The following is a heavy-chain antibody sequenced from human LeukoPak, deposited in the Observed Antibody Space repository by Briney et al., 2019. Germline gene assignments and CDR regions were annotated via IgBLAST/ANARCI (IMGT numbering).Heavy chain of an antibody. V-gene: IGHV3-48*04. CDR3: ARAWGNDYDLNY. J-gene: IGHJ4*02. CDR2: ISTNSSTI. CDR1: GFTFSSYS. Sequence: GGSLRLSCAASGFTFSSYSMNWVRQAPGRGLEWVSHISTNSSTIYYADSVKGRFTISRDNAKNSLYLQMNSLRAEDTVVYYCARAWGNDYDLNYWGQGTLVTVSS. D-gene: IGHD3-3*01.